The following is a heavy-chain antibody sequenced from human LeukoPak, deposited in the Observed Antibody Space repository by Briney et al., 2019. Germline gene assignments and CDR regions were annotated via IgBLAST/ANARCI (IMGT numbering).Heavy chain of an antibody. CDR3: ARVSRYCSGGSCYSEYYFDY. V-gene: IGHV1-2*02. CDR2: INPDSGGT. J-gene: IGHJ4*02. D-gene: IGHD2-15*01. Sequence: ASVKVSCKASGYTFTGYYMHWVRQAPGQGLEWMGWINPDSGGTNYAQKFQGRVTMTRDTSISTAYMELSGLRSDDTAVYYCARVSRYCSGGSCYSEYYFDYWGQGTLVTVTS. CDR1: GYTFTGYY.